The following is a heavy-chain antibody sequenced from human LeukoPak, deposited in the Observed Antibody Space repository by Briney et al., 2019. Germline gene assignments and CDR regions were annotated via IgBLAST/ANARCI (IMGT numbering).Heavy chain of an antibody. J-gene: IGHJ4*02. Sequence: GGSLRLSCAASGFTFSDYWMHWVRQAPGRGLEWVSAISGSGGSTYYADSVKGRFTISRDNSKNTLYLQMNSLRAEDTAVYYCAKGSRSGGSCYSDFDYWGQGTLVTVSS. D-gene: IGHD2-15*01. CDR1: GFTFSDYW. V-gene: IGHV3-23*01. CDR3: AKGSRSGGSCYSDFDY. CDR2: ISGSGGST.